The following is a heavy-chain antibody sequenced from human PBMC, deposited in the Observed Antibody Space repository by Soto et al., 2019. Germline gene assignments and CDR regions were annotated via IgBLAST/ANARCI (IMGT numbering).Heavy chain of an antibody. CDR2: VYYSGAT. V-gene: IGHV4-31*03. CDR1: GDSMATGGHY. Sequence: SETRYRTCTVSGDSMATGGHYDKWIRQVPGKGLEWIGYVYYSGATHYTPSLRARATISRDTSKNQFSLRLISVTAADTALYYCARDKDLQPTVWGFWGQGIQVTVSS. D-gene: IGHD3-16*01. CDR3: ARDKDLQPTVWGF. J-gene: IGHJ4*02.